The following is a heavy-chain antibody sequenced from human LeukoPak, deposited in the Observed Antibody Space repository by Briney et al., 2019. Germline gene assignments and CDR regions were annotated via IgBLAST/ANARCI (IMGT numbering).Heavy chain of an antibody. D-gene: IGHD3-3*01. Sequence: SETLSLTCTVSGGSISSGGYYWSWIRQHPGNGLEWIGYIYYSGSTYYNPSLKSRVTISVDTSKNQFSLKLSSVTAADTAVYYCARAPYDFWSGYPINWFDPWGQGTLVTVSS. CDR2: IYYSGST. CDR3: ARAPYDFWSGYPINWFDP. CDR1: GGSISSGGYY. V-gene: IGHV4-31*03. J-gene: IGHJ5*02.